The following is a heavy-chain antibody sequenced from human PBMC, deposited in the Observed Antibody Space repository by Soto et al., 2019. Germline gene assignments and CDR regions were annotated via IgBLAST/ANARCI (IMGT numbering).Heavy chain of an antibody. CDR2: IYPGDSDT. Sequence: PGESLKISCKGSGYSFTSYWIGLVRQMPGKGLEWMGIIYPGDSDTRYSPSFQGQVTISADKSISTAYLQWSSLKATGTAMYYCARSVSPKNYYDSSGYPYWGQGTLVTVSS. V-gene: IGHV5-51*01. D-gene: IGHD3-22*01. J-gene: IGHJ4*02. CDR1: GYSFTSYW. CDR3: ARSVSPKNYYDSSGYPY.